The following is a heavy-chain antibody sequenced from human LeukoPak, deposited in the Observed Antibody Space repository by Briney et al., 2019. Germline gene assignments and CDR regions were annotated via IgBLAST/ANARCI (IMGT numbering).Heavy chain of an antibody. CDR2: ISAYNGNT. Sequence: ASVTVSCKASGYTFTSYGISWVRQAPGQGLEWMGWISAYNGNTNYAQKLQGRVTMTTDTSTSTAYVELRSLRSDDTAVYYCARDIVVVPAAWKDDAFDIWGQGTMVTVSS. J-gene: IGHJ3*02. V-gene: IGHV1-18*01. D-gene: IGHD2-2*01. CDR3: ARDIVVVPAAWKDDAFDI. CDR1: GYTFTSYG.